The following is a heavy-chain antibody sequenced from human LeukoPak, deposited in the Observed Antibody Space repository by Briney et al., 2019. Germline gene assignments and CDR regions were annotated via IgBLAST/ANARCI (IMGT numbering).Heavy chain of an antibody. J-gene: IGHJ5*02. CDR3: ARRDYAAWFDP. Sequence: SETLSLTCNVSGDSITSGGFYWARIHQSPGKGLEWIGNVYYSGTTQYNPSLKGRVTISMDMTKNQFSLNLNSVSVTDTAIYYCARRDYAAWFDPWGQGTLVTVSS. CDR2: VYYSGTT. V-gene: IGHV4-39*01. CDR1: GDSITSGGFY. D-gene: IGHD4/OR15-4a*01.